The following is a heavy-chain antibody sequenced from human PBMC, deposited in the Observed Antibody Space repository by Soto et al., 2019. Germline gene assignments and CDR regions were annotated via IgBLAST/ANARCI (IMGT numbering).Heavy chain of an antibody. V-gene: IGHV3-66*01. Sequence: GGSMRLSCAASGFTVSSNYMSWVRQAPGKGLEWVSVIYSGGSTYYADSVKGRFTISRDNSKNTLYLQMNSLRAEDTAVYYCARDRFKAARRPEPYYYYMAVWGKGTTVTVTS. D-gene: IGHD6-6*01. CDR1: GFTVSSNY. CDR2: IYSGGST. J-gene: IGHJ6*03. CDR3: ARDRFKAARRPEPYYYYMAV.